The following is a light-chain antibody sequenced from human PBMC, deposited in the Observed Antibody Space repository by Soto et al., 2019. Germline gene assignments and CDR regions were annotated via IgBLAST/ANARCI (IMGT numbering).Light chain of an antibody. Sequence: SYELTQPPSVSVAPGQTARITCGGNRIGSKSVQWYEQKAGQAPVLVDYDDRDRPSGIPGRFSGSKSGNTATLTISDVGAGDDADYYCQVWDSSRDHYVFGPGTKVTVL. CDR2: DDR. CDR3: QVWDSSRDHYV. J-gene: IGLJ1*01. V-gene: IGLV3-21*02. CDR1: RIGSKS.